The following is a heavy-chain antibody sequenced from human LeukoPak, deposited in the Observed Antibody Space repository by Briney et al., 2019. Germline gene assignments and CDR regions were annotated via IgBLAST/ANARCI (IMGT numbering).Heavy chain of an antibody. CDR1: GGSFSGYY. Sequence: PSETLSLTCAVYGGSFSGYYWSWIRQPPGKGLEWIGEINHSGSTNYNPSLKSRVTISVDTSKNQFSLKLSSVTAADTAVYYCATLGYSGFDYWGQGTLVTVSS. D-gene: IGHD5-18*01. J-gene: IGHJ4*02. CDR3: ATLGYSGFDY. CDR2: INHSGST. V-gene: IGHV4-34*01.